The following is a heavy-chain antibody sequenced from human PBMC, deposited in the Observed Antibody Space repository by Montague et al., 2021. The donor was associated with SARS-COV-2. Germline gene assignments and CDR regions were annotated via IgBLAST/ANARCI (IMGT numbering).Heavy chain of an antibody. CDR3: ARHRTYYDVVWGTHRHTPDY. Sequence: SETLSLTCSVSGGSFSSSSYYWGWIRQPPGKGPEWIGSIYYSGSTNYXPSLKSRVTMSVDTSKKQFSLRLTSVTAADTAVYYCARHRTYYDVVWGTHRHTPDYWGQGTLVTVSS. D-gene: IGHD3-16*02. J-gene: IGHJ4*02. CDR1: GGSFSSSSYY. V-gene: IGHV4-39*01. CDR2: IYYSGST.